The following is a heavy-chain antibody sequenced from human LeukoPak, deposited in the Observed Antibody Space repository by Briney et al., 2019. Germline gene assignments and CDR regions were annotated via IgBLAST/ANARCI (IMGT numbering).Heavy chain of an antibody. Sequence: ASVKVSCKSSGYTFTSYAMNWVRQAPGQGLEWMGWISTNTGNPTYAQGFTGRFVFSLDTSVSTAYLQISSLKAEDTAVYYCARDGDTAMDARFDYWGQGTLVTVSS. CDR2: ISTNTGNP. D-gene: IGHD5-18*01. V-gene: IGHV7-4-1*02. CDR3: ARDGDTAMDARFDY. CDR1: GYTFTSYA. J-gene: IGHJ4*02.